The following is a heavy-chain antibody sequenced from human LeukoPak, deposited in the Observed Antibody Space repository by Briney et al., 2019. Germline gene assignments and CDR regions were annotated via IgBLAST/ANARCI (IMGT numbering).Heavy chain of an antibody. CDR3: ASGQGHGMDV. Sequence: GGSLRLSCEASGFTFSSYWMHWVRQVPGKGLVWVSRINSGGSSTNYADSVKGRVAISRDNGKNTLYLQMNSVRAEETAVYYCASGQGHGMDVWGQGTTVTVSS. J-gene: IGHJ6*02. CDR1: GFTFSSYW. V-gene: IGHV3-74*01. CDR2: INSGGSST.